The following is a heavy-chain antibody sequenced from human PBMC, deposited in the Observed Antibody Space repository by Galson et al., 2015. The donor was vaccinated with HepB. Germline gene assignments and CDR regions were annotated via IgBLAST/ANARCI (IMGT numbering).Heavy chain of an antibody. CDR2: TYYRTKWYD. CDR1: GDSVSRTSAS. CDR3: ARGDCSGPICYIKS. Sequence: CAISGDSVSRTSASWHWIRQSPSRGLEWLGRTYYRTKWYDDYEVSVRSRISINPDTSKNQVSLHLNSVTPEDTAVYYCARGDCSGPICYIKSWGQGILVTVSS. J-gene: IGHJ4*02. D-gene: IGHD2-15*01. V-gene: IGHV6-1*01.